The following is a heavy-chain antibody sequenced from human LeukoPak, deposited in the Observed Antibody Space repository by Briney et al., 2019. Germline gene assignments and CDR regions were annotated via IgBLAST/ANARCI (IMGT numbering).Heavy chain of an antibody. D-gene: IGHD6-19*01. J-gene: IGHJ4*02. CDR2: IKQDGSEK. Sequence: GGSLRLSCAASGFTFSDYWMSWVRQAPGKGLEWVANIKQDGSEKYYVDSVKGRFTISRDNAKNSLYLQMSSLRAEDTAVYYCARHTSAWYYFDYWGQGTLATVSS. CDR3: ARHTSAWYYFDY. V-gene: IGHV3-7*01. CDR1: GFTFSDYW.